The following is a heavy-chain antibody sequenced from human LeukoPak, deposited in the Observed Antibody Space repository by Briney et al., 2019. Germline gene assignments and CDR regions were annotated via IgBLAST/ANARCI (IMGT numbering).Heavy chain of an antibody. D-gene: IGHD3-10*01. CDR2: IYYSGST. CDR1: GYSISSGYY. V-gene: IGHV4-38-2*01. CDR3: ASEADYGSGSTNDY. J-gene: IGHJ4*02. Sequence: SETLSLTCAVSGYSISSGYYWGWIRQPPGKGLEWIGSIYYSGSTYYNPSLKSRVTISVDTSKNQFSLKLSSVTAADTAVYYCASEADYGSGSTNDYWGQGTPVTVSS.